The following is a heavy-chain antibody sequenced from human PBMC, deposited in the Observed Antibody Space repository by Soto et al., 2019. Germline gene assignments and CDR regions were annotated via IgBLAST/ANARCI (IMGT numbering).Heavy chain of an antibody. J-gene: IGHJ4*02. CDR1: GGSISSGGYY. CDR2: IYYSGTT. V-gene: IGHV4-31*03. Sequence: QVQLQESGPGLVKPSQTLSLTCTVSGGSISSGGYYWIWLRQHPGKGLEGIGYIYYSGTTSYHPSLKSRLTISVDTSENQFSLKLSSVPAGDPAVYYCARGVIHWGQGTLVTVSS. D-gene: IGHD3-16*02. CDR3: ARGVIH.